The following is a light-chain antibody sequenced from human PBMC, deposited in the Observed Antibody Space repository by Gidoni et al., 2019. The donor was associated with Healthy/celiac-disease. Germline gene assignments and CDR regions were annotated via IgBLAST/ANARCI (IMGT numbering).Light chain of an antibody. CDR3: QQYGSSPPYT. CDR1: QSVSSSY. CDR2: GAT. V-gene: IGKV3-20*01. Sequence: EIVLPQSPGTLSLSQGERATLSCRARQSVSSSYLACYQQKPGQTHRLLIYGATSRSTVIPDRCSGSGSATDFTLTISRLEPEDFAVYYCQQYGSSPPYTFGQGTKLEIK. J-gene: IGKJ2*01.